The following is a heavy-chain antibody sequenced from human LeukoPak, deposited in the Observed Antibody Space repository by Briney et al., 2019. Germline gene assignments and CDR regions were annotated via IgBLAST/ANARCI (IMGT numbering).Heavy chain of an antibody. Sequence: GSLRLSCAASGFTFSSYWMSWVRQAPGKGLEWVANIKQDGSEKYYVDSVKGRFTISRDNAKNSLYLQMNSLRAEDTAVYYCAREGVTGVKGYSGSYYGAFDIWGQGTMVTVSS. CDR3: AREGVTGVKGYSGSYYGAFDI. V-gene: IGHV3-7*01. J-gene: IGHJ3*02. D-gene: IGHD1-26*01. CDR2: IKQDGSEK. CDR1: GFTFSSYW.